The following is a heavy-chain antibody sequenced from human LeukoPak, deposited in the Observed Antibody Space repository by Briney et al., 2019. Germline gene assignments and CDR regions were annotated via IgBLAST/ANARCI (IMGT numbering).Heavy chain of an antibody. CDR2: INPNSGGT. CDR1: GYRFTGYY. D-gene: IGHD2-2*01. J-gene: IGHJ6*02. V-gene: IGHV1-2*02. CDR3: ARVRYCSSTSCPEGPYGMDV. Sequence: GASVKVSCKASGYRFTGYYMHWVRQAPGQGLEWMGWINPNSGGTNYAQKFQGRVTMTRDTSISTAYMELSRLRSDDTAVYYCARVRYCSSTSCPEGPYGMDVWGQGTTVTVSS.